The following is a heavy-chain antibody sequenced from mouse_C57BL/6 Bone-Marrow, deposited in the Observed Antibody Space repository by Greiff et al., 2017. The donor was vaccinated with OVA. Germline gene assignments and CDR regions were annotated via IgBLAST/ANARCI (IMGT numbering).Heavy chain of an antibody. CDR3: ARSGGSVYFDY. V-gene: IGHV1-81*01. CDR2: IYPRSGNT. CDR1: GYTFTSYG. D-gene: IGHD1-1*01. J-gene: IGHJ2*01. Sequence: VKLMESGAELARPGASVKLSCKASGYTFTSYGISWVKQRTGQGLEWIGEIYPRSGNTYYNEKFKGKATLTADKSSSTAYMELRSLTSEDSAVYFCARSGGSVYFDYWGQGTTLTVSS.